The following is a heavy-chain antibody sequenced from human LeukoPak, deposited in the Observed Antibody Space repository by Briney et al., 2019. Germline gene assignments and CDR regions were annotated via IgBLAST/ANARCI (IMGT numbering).Heavy chain of an antibody. J-gene: IGHJ6*02. Sequence: KASETLSLTCAVYGGSFSGYYWSWIRQPPGKGLEWIGEINHSGSTNYNPSLKSRVTISVDTSKNQFSLKLSSVTAADTAVYYCARGPGYCSSTSCKVKTYYYYGMDVWGQGTTVTVSS. CDR3: ARGPGYCSSTSCKVKTYYYYGMDV. CDR2: INHSGST. V-gene: IGHV4-34*01. D-gene: IGHD2-2*01. CDR1: GGSFSGYY.